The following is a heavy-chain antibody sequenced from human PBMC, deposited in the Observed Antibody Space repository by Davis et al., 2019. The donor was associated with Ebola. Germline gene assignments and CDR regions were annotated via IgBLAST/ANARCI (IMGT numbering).Heavy chain of an antibody. Sequence: ESLKISCAASGFTFSSYAVSWIRQPPGKGLEWIGEINHSGSTNYNPSLKSRVTISVDTSKNQFSLKLSSVTAADTAVYYCVRADYYGSGSLDYWGQGTLVTVSS. D-gene: IGHD3-10*01. CDR1: GFTFSSYA. V-gene: IGHV4-34*01. CDR2: INHSGST. CDR3: VRADYYGSGSLDY. J-gene: IGHJ4*02.